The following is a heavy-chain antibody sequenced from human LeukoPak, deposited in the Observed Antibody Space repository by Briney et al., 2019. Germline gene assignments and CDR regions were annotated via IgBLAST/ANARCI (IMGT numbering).Heavy chain of an antibody. CDR3: ARGWSRSSADY. Sequence: PSETLSLTCTVSGGSISSYYWSWIRQPPGKGLEWIGYIYYSGSTNYNPSLKSRVTISVDTSKNQFSLELSSVTAADTAVYYCARGWSRSSADYWGQGTLVTVSS. CDR1: GGSISSYY. V-gene: IGHV4-59*01. CDR2: IYYSGST. D-gene: IGHD6-6*01. J-gene: IGHJ4*02.